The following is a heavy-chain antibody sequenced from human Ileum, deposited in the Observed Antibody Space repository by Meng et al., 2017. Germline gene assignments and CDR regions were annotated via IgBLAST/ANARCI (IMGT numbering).Heavy chain of an antibody. CDR1: GFTFSRYA. D-gene: IGHD2-21*02. V-gene: IGHV3-30-3*01. CDR3: ARDPLAYCGGDCYTHLAY. J-gene: IGHJ4*02. CDR2: ISYDGSNK. Sequence: QVHLVESGGGVVHAWRSLRLSCSASGFTFSRYAMLWVRQAPGKGLEWVAVISYDGSNKYYADSVKGRFTISRDNSKNTLYLQMNSLRAEDTAVYYCARDPLAYCGGDCYTHLAYWGQGTLVTVSS.